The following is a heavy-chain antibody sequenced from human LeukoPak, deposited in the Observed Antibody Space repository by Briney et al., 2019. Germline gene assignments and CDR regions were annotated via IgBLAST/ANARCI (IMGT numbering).Heavy chain of an antibody. D-gene: IGHD6-19*01. CDR1: GYTFTDYY. Sequence: ASVKVSCKASGYTFTDYYMHWVRQAPGQGLEWMGWINPNSGGAHYAQKFQGRVSMTRDTSISTIYMELSRLTSGDTAVYYCARQASGGWYYDCWGQGTLVTVSS. V-gene: IGHV1-2*02. CDR2: INPNSGGA. CDR3: ARQASGGWYYDC. J-gene: IGHJ4*02.